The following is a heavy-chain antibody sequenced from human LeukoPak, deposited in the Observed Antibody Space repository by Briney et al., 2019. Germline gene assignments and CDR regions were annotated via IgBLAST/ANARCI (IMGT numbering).Heavy chain of an antibody. Sequence: GASVKVSCKASGYTFTSYAMNWVRQAPGQGLEWMGWINTNTGNPTYAQGFTGRFVFSLDTSVSTAYLQISSLKAEDTAVYYCAIRNRGDGCGGSCHDDTFDIWGQGTMVTVSS. V-gene: IGHV7-4-1*02. D-gene: IGHD2-15*01. J-gene: IGHJ3*02. CDR1: GYTFTSYA. CDR2: INTNTGNP. CDR3: AIRNRGDGCGGSCHDDTFDI.